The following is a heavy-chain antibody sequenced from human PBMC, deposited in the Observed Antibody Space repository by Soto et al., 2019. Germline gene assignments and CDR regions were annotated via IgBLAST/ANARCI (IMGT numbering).Heavy chain of an antibody. CDR1: GGSIISSSYY. D-gene: IGHD2-15*01. Sequence: SETLSLTCTVSGGSIISSSYYWGWIRQPPGKGLEWIGSIYYSGSTYYNPSLKSRVTISVDTSKNQFSLKLSSVTAADTAVYYCARLWGDVVVAANQGWFDPWGQGTLVTVSS. CDR3: ARLWGDVVVAANQGWFDP. V-gene: IGHV4-39*01. CDR2: IYYSGST. J-gene: IGHJ5*02.